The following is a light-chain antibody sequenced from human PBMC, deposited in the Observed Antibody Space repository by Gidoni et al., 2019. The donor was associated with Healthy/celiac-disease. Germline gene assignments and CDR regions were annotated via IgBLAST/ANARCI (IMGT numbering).Light chain of an antibody. Sequence: QSVLTQPPSVSGAPGQSVTISCTGASSNIGAGYDVHWYQQLPGSAPKLLIFGNNNRPSGVPDRFSSSKSGASASLAITGLQAEDEADYYCQSFDSGLSGPVVFGGGTKLTVL. CDR3: QSFDSGLSGPVV. CDR2: GNN. J-gene: IGLJ2*01. V-gene: IGLV1-40*01. CDR1: SSNIGAGYD.